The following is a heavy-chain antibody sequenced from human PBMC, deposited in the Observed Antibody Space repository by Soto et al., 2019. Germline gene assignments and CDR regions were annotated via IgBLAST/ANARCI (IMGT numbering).Heavy chain of an antibody. CDR2: IYYSGST. V-gene: IGHV4-59*08. D-gene: IGHD5-18*01. Sequence: PSETLSLTCTVSGGSISSYYWSWIRQPPGKGLEWIGYIYYSGSTNYNPSLKSRVTISVDTSKNQFSLKLSSVTAADTAVYYCAKHNTALGARIRGPMVYWGQGTRVTVSS. CDR3: AKHNTALGARIRGPMVY. J-gene: IGHJ4*02. CDR1: GGSISSYY.